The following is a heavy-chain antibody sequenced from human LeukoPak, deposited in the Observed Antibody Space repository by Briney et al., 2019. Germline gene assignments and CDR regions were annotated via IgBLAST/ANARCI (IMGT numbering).Heavy chain of an antibody. CDR2: ISGSGGRA. CDR3: EKLDWGGSRYGYFDS. D-gene: IGHD5-18*01. Sequence: GGSLRLSCAASGFTFSTYNMNWVRQAPGKGLEWVSLISGSGGRAYYADSVKGRFTISRDNSKNTLYLQMNSLRADDTAVYYCEKLDWGGSRYGYFDSWGQGTLVTVSS. J-gene: IGHJ4*02. CDR1: GFTFSTYN. V-gene: IGHV3-23*01.